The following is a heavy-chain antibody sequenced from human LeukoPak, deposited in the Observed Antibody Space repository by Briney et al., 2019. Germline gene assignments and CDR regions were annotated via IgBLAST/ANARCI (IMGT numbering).Heavy chain of an antibody. CDR3: AKLRVGAIDY. CDR1: GFTFSSYS. Sequence: PGGSLRLSCAASGFTFSSYSMNWVGQAPGKGLEWVSSISSSSSYIYYADSVKGRFTISRDNAKNSLYLQMNSLRAEDTAVFYCAKLRVGAIDYWGQGTLVTVSS. J-gene: IGHJ4*02. V-gene: IGHV3-21*01. CDR2: ISSSSSYI. D-gene: IGHD1-26*01.